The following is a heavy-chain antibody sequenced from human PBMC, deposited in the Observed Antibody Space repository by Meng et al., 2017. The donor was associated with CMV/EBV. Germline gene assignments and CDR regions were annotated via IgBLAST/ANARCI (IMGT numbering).Heavy chain of an antibody. CDR2: IKSKASNYAT. V-gene: IGHV3-73*01. CDR3: SRRWEGVGNYYFD. CDR1: RFTFSGST. J-gene: IGHJ4*02. D-gene: IGHD3/OR15-3a*01. Sequence: GESLKISCAVSRFTFSGSTIHWVRQASGKGLEWLGRIKSKASNYATAYGASVKGRFTISRDESKNTAYLQMNGLKIEDTAVYYCSRRWEGVGNYYFDWGQGTLVTVS.